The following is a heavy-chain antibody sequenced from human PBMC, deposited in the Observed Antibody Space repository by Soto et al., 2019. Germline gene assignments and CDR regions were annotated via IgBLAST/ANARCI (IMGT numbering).Heavy chain of an antibody. CDR3: ARPGAVAGNWRRGDPHYGMDV. V-gene: IGHV4-39*01. CDR1: GGSISSSSYY. J-gene: IGHJ6*02. Sequence: SETLSLTCTVSGGSISSSSYYWGWIRQPPGKGLEWIGSIYYSGSTYYNPSLKSRVTISVDTSKNQSSLKLSSVTAADTAVYYCARPGAVAGNWRRGDPHYGMDVWGQGTTVTVSS. D-gene: IGHD6-19*01. CDR2: IYYSGST.